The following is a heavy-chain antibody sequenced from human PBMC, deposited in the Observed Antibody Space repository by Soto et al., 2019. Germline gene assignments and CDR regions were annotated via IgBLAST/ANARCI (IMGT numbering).Heavy chain of an antibody. CDR1: GGSISSGDYY. J-gene: IGHJ6*02. CDR2: IYYSGIT. V-gene: IGHV4-61*08. Sequence: SETLSLTCTVSGGSISSGDYYWSWIRQPPGKGLEWIGYIYYSGITNYNPSLKSRVTISVDTSKNQFSLKLSSVTAADTAVYYCARYKSNYYYGMDVWGQGTTVTVSS. D-gene: IGHD1-20*01. CDR3: ARYKSNYYYGMDV.